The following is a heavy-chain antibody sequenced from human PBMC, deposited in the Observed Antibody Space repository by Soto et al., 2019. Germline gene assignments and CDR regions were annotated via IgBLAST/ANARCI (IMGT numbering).Heavy chain of an antibody. CDR1: GFTFSSYG. J-gene: IGHJ4*02. CDR3: VKDRYDCSGGSCHYYFDY. D-gene: IGHD2-15*01. CDR2: ISYDGSNK. V-gene: IGHV3-30*18. Sequence: GGSLRLSCAASGFTFSSYGIHWVRQAPGKGLEWVAVISYDGSNKYYADSVKGRFTISRDNSKNTLYLQMNSLRAEDTAVYYCVKDRYDCSGGSCHYYFDYWGQGTLVTVS.